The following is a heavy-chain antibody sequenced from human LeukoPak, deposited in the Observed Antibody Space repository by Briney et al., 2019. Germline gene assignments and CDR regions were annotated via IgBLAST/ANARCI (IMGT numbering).Heavy chain of an antibody. V-gene: IGHV3-74*01. J-gene: IGHJ4*02. D-gene: IGHD6-19*01. CDR2: INRDAPGT. CDR1: GFIFSDYW. Sequence: GGSLRLSCAPSGFIFSDYWFHGVPETPGRGWVGVPAINRDAPGTSHADSVRGRFTVSRDNAKNTLYLQLNSLRADDTAVYYCARGLSYAVAYGDYWGQGTLVTVSS. CDR3: ARGLSYAVAYGDY.